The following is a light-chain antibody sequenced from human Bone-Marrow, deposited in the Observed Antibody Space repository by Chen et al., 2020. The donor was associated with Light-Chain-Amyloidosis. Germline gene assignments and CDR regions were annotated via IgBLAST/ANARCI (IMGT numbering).Light chain of an antibody. CDR2: WAS. Sequence: DIVMTQSPDSLAVSLGERATINCKSSQSVLYSSNNKNYLAWYQQKPGQPPKLLIYWASTRESGVPDRCSGSGSGTDFTLTISSLQSEDFAVYYCQQYNNWPLTFGGGTKVEIK. CDR3: QQYNNWPLT. J-gene: IGKJ4*01. CDR1: QSVLYSSNNKNY. V-gene: IGKV4-1*01.